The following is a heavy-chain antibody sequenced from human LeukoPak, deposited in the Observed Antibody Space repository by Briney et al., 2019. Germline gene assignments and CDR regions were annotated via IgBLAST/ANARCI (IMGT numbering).Heavy chain of an antibody. CDR1: GFTFSSYW. V-gene: IGHV3-7*01. CDR3: ARDYHDDTASLFDY. J-gene: IGHJ4*02. Sequence: GGSLRLSCAASGFTFSSYWMSWVRQAPGKGLEWVANIKQGGSEKYYVDSVKGRFTISRDNAKNSLYLQMNSLRAEDTAVYYCARDYHDDTASLFDYWGQGTLVTVSS. D-gene: IGHD5-18*01. CDR2: IKQGGSEK.